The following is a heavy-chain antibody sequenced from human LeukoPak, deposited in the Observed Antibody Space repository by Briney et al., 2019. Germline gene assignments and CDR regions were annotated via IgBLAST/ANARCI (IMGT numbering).Heavy chain of an antibody. Sequence: SETLSLTCAVSGYSISSGYYWGWIRQTPGKGLEWIGSIHHSGSTYYDPSLKSRVTILMYTSKNHFSLKLNSVTAADTAVYYCAAKYYYHSSGYFYVVYWGQRTLVTVSS. V-gene: IGHV4-38-2*01. D-gene: IGHD3-22*01. CDR1: GYSISSGYY. J-gene: IGHJ4*02. CDR2: IHHSGST. CDR3: AAKYYYHSSGYFYVVY.